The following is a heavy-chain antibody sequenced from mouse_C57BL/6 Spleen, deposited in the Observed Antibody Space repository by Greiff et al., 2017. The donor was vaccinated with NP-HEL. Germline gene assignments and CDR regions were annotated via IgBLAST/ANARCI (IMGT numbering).Heavy chain of an antibody. D-gene: IGHD1-1*01. CDR3: ARPDSTGGAMDY. CDR1: GYTFTSYW. CDR2: IYPGSGST. V-gene: IGHV1-55*01. Sequence: QVQLKQPGAELVKPGASVKMSCKASGYTFTSYWITWVKQRPGQGLEWIGDIYPGSGSTNYNEKFKSKATLTVDTSSSTAYMQLSSLTSEDSAVYYCARPDSTGGAMDYWGQGTSVTVSS. J-gene: IGHJ4*01.